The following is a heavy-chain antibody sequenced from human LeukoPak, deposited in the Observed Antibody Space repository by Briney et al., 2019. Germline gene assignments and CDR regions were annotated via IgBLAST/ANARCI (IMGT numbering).Heavy chain of an antibody. D-gene: IGHD3-3*01. CDR2: INHSGST. Sequence: PSETLSLTCAVYGVTFSGYYWSWIRQPPGKGLEWIGEINHSGSTNYNPSLKSRVTISVDTSKNQFSLKLSSVTAADTAVYYCARGRHRITIFGVVTSNPFDYWGQGTLVTVSS. J-gene: IGHJ4*02. V-gene: IGHV4-34*01. CDR3: ARGRHRITIFGVVTSNPFDY. CDR1: GVTFSGYY.